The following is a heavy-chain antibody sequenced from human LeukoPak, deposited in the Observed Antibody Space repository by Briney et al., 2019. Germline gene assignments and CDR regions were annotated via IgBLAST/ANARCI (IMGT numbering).Heavy chain of an antibody. CDR1: GGSISSSSYY. CDR2: IYYSGST. CDR3: ARVGYSSSSSFDY. D-gene: IGHD6-6*01. V-gene: IGHV4-39*07. J-gene: IGHJ4*02. Sequence: PSETPSLTCTVSGGSISSSSYYWGWIRQPPGKGLEWIGSIYYSGSTYYNPSLKSRVTISVDTSKNQFSLKLSSVTAADTAVYYCARVGYSSSSSFDYWGQGTLVTVSS.